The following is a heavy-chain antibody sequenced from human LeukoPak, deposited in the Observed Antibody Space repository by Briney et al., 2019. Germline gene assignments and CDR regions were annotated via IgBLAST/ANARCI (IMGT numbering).Heavy chain of an antibody. CDR3: ANSIRFEGSTCYFDY. CDR1: GFTFSSYA. D-gene: IGHD2-2*01. V-gene: IGHV3-23*01. J-gene: IGHJ4*02. Sequence: SGGSLRLSCAASGFTFSSYAMSWFRQAPGKGLEWVSAISGSGGSTYYADSVKGRFTISRDNAKNTLYLQMNSLSAQDTAVYYCANSIRFEGSTCYFDYWGQGTLVTVSS. CDR2: ISGSGGST.